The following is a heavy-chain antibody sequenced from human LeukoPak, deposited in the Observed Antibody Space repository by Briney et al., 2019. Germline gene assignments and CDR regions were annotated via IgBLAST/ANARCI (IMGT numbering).Heavy chain of an antibody. CDR2: IYYSGST. CDR3: ARHRTSGWGLDY. D-gene: IGHD6-19*01. V-gene: IGHV4-59*08. J-gene: IGHJ4*02. CDR1: GGSISSYD. Sequence: PSDTLSLTCTVSGGSISSYDWSWIRQPPGKGLEWIGYIYYSGSTYYNTSLKSRVTMSADTSMNQFSLKLSSVTAADTAVYYCARHRTSGWGLDYWGQGTLVTVSS.